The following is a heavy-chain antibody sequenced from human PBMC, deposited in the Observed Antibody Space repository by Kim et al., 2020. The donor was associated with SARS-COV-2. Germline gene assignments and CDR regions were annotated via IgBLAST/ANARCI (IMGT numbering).Heavy chain of an antibody. Sequence: PSLKSRVTISVDTSKNPFSRRLSSVTAADTAVYYCARGREGYISSWYLDYWGQGTLVTVSS. J-gene: IGHJ4*02. CDR3: ARGREGYISSWYLDY. D-gene: IGHD6-13*01. V-gene: IGHV4-59*09.